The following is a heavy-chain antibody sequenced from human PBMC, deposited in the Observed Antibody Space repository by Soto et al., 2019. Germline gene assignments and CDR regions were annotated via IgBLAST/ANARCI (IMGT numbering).Heavy chain of an antibody. V-gene: IGHV3-23*01. CDR1: GFTLSSYA. CDR3: ARGQRALITYGQFDP. Sequence: HPGGSLRLSCAASGFTLSSYAMSWVRQAPGKGLEWVSTFSGTGGYTYYADSVKGRFTISRDDSKNTLFLHMNSLRAADTAVYYCARGQRALITYGQFDPWGQGTLVIVS. CDR2: FSGTGGYT. J-gene: IGHJ5*02. D-gene: IGHD4-17*01.